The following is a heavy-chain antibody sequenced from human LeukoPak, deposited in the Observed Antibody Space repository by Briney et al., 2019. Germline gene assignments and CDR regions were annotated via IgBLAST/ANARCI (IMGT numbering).Heavy chain of an antibody. CDR1: GGTFSSYA. CDR3: TTLYYDSSGYHDY. J-gene: IGHJ4*02. CDR2: IIPIFGTA. V-gene: IGHV1-69*01. Sequence: SVKVSCKASGGTFSSYAISWVRQAPGQGLEWMGGIIPIFGTANYAQKFQGRVTITADESTSTAYMELSSLRSEDTAVYYCTTLYYDSSGYHDYWGQGTLVTVSS. D-gene: IGHD3-22*01.